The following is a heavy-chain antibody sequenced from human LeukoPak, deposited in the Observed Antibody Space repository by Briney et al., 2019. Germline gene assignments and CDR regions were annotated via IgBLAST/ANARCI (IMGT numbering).Heavy chain of an antibody. J-gene: IGHJ4*02. CDR1: GFNVSCNY. D-gene: IGHD2-21*01. CDR3: ARDVVGSFHYFDL. CDR2: IYSSGST. Sequence: GSLRPSCAASGFNVSCNYLSWVRQAPGEGLGWVSVIYSSGSTYYKDSVKGRFTISRDNSKNTLFLQMNSLRAEDTALYYCARDVVGSFHYFDLWGQGTLGTVSS. V-gene: IGHV3-53*01.